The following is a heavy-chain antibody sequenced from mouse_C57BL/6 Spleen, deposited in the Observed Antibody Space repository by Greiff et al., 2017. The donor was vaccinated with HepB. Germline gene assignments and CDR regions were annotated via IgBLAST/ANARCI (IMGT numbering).Heavy chain of an antibody. J-gene: IGHJ1*03. Sequence: EVMLVESGGGLVQPGGSLSLSCAASGFTFTDYYMSWVRQPPGKALEWLGFIRNKANGYTTEYSATVKGRFTISRDNSHSILYLQMNALRAEDSATYYCASLRWRDWYFDVWGTGTTVTVSS. CDR2: IRNKANGYTT. CDR3: ASLRWRDWYFDV. D-gene: IGHD1-1*01. CDR1: GFTFTDYY. V-gene: IGHV7-3*01.